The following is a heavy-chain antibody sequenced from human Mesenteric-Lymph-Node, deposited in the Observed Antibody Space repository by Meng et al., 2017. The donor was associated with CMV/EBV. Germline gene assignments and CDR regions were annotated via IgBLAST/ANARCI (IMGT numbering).Heavy chain of an antibody. CDR3: VRDRGLGGSY. Sequence: ASVKVSCKASGYNFNSHGISWVRQAPGQGLQWMGIINPSGGNTSYAQKFQGRVTITRDTSTSTVYLELSGLKSEDTAVYYCVRDRGLGGSYWGQGTLVTVSS. V-gene: IGHV1-46*02. J-gene: IGHJ4*02. D-gene: IGHD3-10*01. CDR1: GYNFNSHG. CDR2: INPSGGNT.